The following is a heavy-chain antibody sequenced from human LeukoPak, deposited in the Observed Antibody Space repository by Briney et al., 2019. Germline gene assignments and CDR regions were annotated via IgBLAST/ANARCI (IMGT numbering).Heavy chain of an antibody. CDR2: INHSGST. Sequence: SETLSLTCAVYGGSFSGYYWSWTRQPPGKGLEWIGEINHSGSTNYKSSLKSRVTISVDTSKNQFSLKLSSVTAADTAVYYCARLIPGGSISPFDYWGQGTLVTVSS. V-gene: IGHV4-34*01. CDR1: GGSFSGYY. D-gene: IGHD3-10*01. J-gene: IGHJ4*02. CDR3: ARLIPGGSISPFDY.